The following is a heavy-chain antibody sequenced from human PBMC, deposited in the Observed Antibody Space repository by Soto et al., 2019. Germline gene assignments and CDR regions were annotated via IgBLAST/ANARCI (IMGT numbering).Heavy chain of an antibody. CDR1: GGSLSGYY. CDR3: ARGAVEFTSGWMNVKRYFDI. CDR2: MNHSGST. Sequence: QVQLQQWGAGLLKTWETLSLKCAVYGGSLSGYYWSWIRQPPGKGLEWIGEMNHSGSTTYNPSLKSRAVISLDMSKNQVSLNLTSVIAADTAVYYCARGAVEFTSGWMNVKRYFDIWGRGTLVAVSS. D-gene: IGHD6-19*01. V-gene: IGHV4-34*01. J-gene: IGHJ2*01.